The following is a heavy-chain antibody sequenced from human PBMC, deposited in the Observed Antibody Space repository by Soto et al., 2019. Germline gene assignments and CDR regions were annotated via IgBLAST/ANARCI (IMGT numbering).Heavy chain of an antibody. Sequence: GGSLRLSCAASGFTYSTYTMHGVRHAPGKGQEWVAVISYDGNNKFYADSVKGRFTISRDSTKQTLYLQMNSLRPDDTAMYYCARDGVSSTEYSGNYGTYLDYWAQGSLVTGSS. CDR3: ARDGVSSTEYSGNYGTYLDY. CDR1: GFTYSTYT. V-gene: IGHV3-30-3*01. J-gene: IGHJ4*02. D-gene: IGHD1-7*01. CDR2: ISYDGNNK.